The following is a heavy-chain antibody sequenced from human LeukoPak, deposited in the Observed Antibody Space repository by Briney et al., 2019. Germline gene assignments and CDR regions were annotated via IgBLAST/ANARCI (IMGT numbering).Heavy chain of an antibody. D-gene: IGHD1-26*01. CDR2: ISYDGSNK. CDR3: AKDFVVGATTTYFDY. Sequence: GGSLRLSCAASGFTFSSYGMHWVRQAPGKGLEWVAVISYDGSNKYYADSVKGRFTISRDNSKNTLYLQMYSLRAEDTAVYYCAKDFVVGATTTYFDYWGQGTLVTVSS. J-gene: IGHJ4*02. V-gene: IGHV3-30*18. CDR1: GFTFSSYG.